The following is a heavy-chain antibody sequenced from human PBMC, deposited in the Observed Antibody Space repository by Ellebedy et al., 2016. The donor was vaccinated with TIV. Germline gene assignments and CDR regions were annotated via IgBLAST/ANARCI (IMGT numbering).Heavy chain of an antibody. CDR3: ARGWSTPDS. CDR2: IRSTGSDK. V-gene: IGHV3-69-1*01. D-gene: IGHD2-15*01. Sequence: GESLKISCAVSGFTFSDHYMNWVRQAPGKGLEWVSSIRSTGSDKYYAESVKGRFTISRDNAQNTLFLQMNSLRVEDTAVYYCARGWSTPDSWGQGTLVIVSS. J-gene: IGHJ4*02. CDR1: GFTFSDHY.